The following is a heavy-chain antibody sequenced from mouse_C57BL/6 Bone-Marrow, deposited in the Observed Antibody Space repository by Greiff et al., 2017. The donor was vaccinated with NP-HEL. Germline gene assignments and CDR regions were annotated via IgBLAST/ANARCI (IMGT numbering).Heavy chain of an antibody. J-gene: IGHJ3*01. Sequence: EVMLVESGGGLVKPGGSLKLSCAASGFTFSSYTMSWVRQTPEKRLEWVATISGGGGNTYYPDSVKGRFTISRDNDKNTLYLQMSSLRSEDTALYYCARHKGWYRFAYWGQGTLVTVSA. CDR1: GFTFSSYT. D-gene: IGHD1-1*02. CDR3: ARHKGWYRFAY. CDR2: ISGGGGNT. V-gene: IGHV5-9*01.